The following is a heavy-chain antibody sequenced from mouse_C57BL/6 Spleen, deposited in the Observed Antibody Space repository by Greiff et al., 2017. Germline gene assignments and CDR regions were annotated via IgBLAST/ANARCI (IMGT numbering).Heavy chain of an antibody. CDR3: ARGPRGDY. CDR1: GYTFTSYW. V-gene: IGHV1-50*01. D-gene: IGHD3-3*01. CDR2: IDPSDSYT. Sequence: VQLQQPGAELVKPGASVKLSCKASGYTFTSYWMQWVKQRPGQGLEWIGEIDPSDSYTNYNQKFKGKATLTVDTSSSTAYMQLSSLTSEDSAVYYCARGPRGDYWGQGTSVTVSS. J-gene: IGHJ4*01.